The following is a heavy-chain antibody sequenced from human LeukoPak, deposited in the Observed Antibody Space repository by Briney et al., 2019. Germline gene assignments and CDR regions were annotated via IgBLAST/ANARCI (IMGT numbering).Heavy chain of an antibody. CDR2: ISSGDTYI. V-gene: IGHV3-21*01. CDR1: GFSFSSYS. J-gene: IGHJ4*02. Sequence: GGSLRLSCAASGFSFSSYSINWVRQAPGKGLEWVSSISSGDTYIYYTDSVKGRFTISRDNAKNSLYLQMNSLRVDDTAVYYCAREGHSGYDYWGQGTLVTVSS. CDR3: AREGHSGYDY. D-gene: IGHD5-12*01.